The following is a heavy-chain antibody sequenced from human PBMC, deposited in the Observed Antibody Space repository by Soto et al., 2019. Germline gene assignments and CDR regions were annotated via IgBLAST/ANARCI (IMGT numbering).Heavy chain of an antibody. CDR2: IRSKTYGGTT. V-gene: IGHV3-49*03. D-gene: IGHD2-2*01. J-gene: IGHJ4*02. Sequence: GGSLRLSCTASGFTFGDYAMSWFRQAPGKGLEWVGFIRSKTYGGTTEYAASVKDKFTISKNDSKNNANLQIKNLKTEDAAVYYCTRAYCSSTSCSYFDYWGQGTLVTVSS. CDR1: GFTFGDYA. CDR3: TRAYCSSTSCSYFDY.